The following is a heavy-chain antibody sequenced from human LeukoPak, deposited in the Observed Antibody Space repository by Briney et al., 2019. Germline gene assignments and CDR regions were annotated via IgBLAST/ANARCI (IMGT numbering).Heavy chain of an antibody. J-gene: IGHJ2*01. CDR3: ARDPSFLGDLYWYFDL. CDR2: ILFVVSNK. D-gene: IGHD2-21*02. CDR1: GLTFSSYG. V-gene: IGHV3-33*01. Sequence: GGSLRLSCAASGLTFSSYGMHWVRQAPGRWLGCVAVILFVVSNKYYADSVKGRFTISRDNSKNTLYLQMNSLRAEDTAVYYCARDPSFLGDLYWYFDLWGRGTLVTVSS.